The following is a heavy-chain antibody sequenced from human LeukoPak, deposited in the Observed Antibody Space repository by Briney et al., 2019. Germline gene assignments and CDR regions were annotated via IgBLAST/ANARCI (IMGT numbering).Heavy chain of an antibody. V-gene: IGHV1-24*01. CDR2: FDPEDGET. Sequence: GASVKVSCKVSGYTLTELSMHWVRQAPGKGLEWMGGFDPEDGETIYAQKFQGRVTMTEDTSTDTAYMELSSLRSEDTAVYYCATDLFTVAGPRFDYWGQGTLVTVSS. J-gene: IGHJ4*02. CDR1: GYTLTELS. D-gene: IGHD6-19*01. CDR3: ATDLFTVAGPRFDY.